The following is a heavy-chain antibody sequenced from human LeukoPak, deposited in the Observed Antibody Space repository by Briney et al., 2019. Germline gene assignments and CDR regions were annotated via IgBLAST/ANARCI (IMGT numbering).Heavy chain of an antibody. Sequence: SETLSLTCTVSGGSISSYYWSWIRQPPGKGLEWIGYIYYSGSTNYNPSLKSRVTISVDTSKNQFSLKLSSVTAADTAVYYCARDSWGYQLLSYHQGFDPWGQGTLVTVSS. J-gene: IGHJ5*02. CDR1: GGSISSYY. D-gene: IGHD2-2*01. V-gene: IGHV4-59*01. CDR3: ARDSWGYQLLSYHQGFDP. CDR2: IYYSGST.